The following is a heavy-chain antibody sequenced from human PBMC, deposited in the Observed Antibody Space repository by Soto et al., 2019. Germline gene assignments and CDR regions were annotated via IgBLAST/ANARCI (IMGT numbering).Heavy chain of an antibody. Sequence: SETLSLTCTVSGGYISSSSYYWVWIRKPPGKGLEWIGSIYYSGSTYYNPSLKSRVTISVDTSKNQFSLKLSSVTAADTAVYYCARLYYFSSSYHHVPDDYGLDVWGRGTTVTVSS. J-gene: IGHJ6*02. CDR1: GGYISSSSYY. CDR2: IYYSGST. CDR3: ARLYYFSSSYHHVPDDYGLDV. D-gene: IGHD3-10*01. V-gene: IGHV4-39*01.